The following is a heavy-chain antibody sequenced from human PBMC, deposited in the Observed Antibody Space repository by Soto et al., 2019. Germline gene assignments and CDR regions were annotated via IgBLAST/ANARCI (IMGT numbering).Heavy chain of an antibody. CDR2: IRSGSSGI. V-gene: IGHV3-48*01. Sequence: EVQLVESGGGLVQPGGSLRLSCAASGFTFSTYSMNWVRQAPGKGLEWVSYIRSGSSGIYYADSVKGRFTISRDNAKNSVYLEMNSLRAEDTAVYYCARVVVGGTFSIGYWGQGTLVTVSS. CDR1: GFTFSTYS. CDR3: ARVVVGGTFSIGY. D-gene: IGHD6-19*01. J-gene: IGHJ4*02.